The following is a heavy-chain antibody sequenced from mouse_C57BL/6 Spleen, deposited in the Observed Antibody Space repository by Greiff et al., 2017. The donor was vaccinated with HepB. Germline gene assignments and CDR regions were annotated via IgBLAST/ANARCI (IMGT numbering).Heavy chain of an antibody. D-gene: IGHD2-1*01. CDR1: GFTFSSYG. J-gene: IGHJ1*03. V-gene: IGHV5-6*01. Sequence: EVQRVESGGDLVKPGGSLKLSCAASGFTFSSYGMSWVRQTPDKRLEWVATISSGGSYTYYPDSVKGRFTISRDNAKNTLYLQMSSLKSEDTAMYYYASPYGNYRYWYFDVWGTGTTVTVSS. CDR3: ASPYGNYRYWYFDV. CDR2: ISSGGSYT.